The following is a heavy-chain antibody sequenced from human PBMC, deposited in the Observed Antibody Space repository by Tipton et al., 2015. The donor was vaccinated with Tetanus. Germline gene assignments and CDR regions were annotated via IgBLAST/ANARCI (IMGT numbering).Heavy chain of an antibody. CDR3: ARFYCGGACHSPYYNGMDV. CDR1: GASVSGGTDY. J-gene: IGHJ6*02. D-gene: IGHD2-21*02. V-gene: IGHV4-61*01. CDR2: VYPTGST. Sequence: TLSLTCTVSGASVSGGTDYWTWIRQSLGKGLEWIGHVYPTGSTYYNTSLESRITISVDRARNLFSLNMRSVITEDTAVYYCARFYCGGACHSPYYNGMDVWGQGTAVTVS.